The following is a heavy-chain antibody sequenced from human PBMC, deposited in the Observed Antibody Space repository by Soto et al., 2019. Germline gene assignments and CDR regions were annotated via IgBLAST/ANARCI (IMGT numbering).Heavy chain of an antibody. CDR2: IYGNRAGTT. J-gene: IGHJ4*02. V-gene: IGHV3-23*01. CDR3: AKDLTPHGVWDLDY. Sequence: EVQLLESGGGLVQPGGSLRISCATSGFTFSDYTMSWIRQAPGKGLEWVSGIYGNRAGTTFYADSVKGRFTISRDNSRNKLVLQMNSLRTEDSAIYYCAKDLTPHGVWDLDYWGQGTLVTVSS. CDR1: GFTFSDYT. D-gene: IGHD4-17*01.